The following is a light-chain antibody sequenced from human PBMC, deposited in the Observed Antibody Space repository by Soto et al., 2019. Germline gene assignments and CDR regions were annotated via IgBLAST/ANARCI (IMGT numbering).Light chain of an antibody. Sequence: DIQMTQSPSSLSASVGDRVTISCRASQSIRNYVSWYQQKPGTAPKLLIRDASTLQSGVPSKFSGSGSGTDFTLTISSLQSEDFATYFCQQTDRTPQTFGQGTNVEI. J-gene: IGKJ1*01. CDR3: QQTDRTPQT. CDR2: DAS. CDR1: QSIRNY. V-gene: IGKV1-39*01.